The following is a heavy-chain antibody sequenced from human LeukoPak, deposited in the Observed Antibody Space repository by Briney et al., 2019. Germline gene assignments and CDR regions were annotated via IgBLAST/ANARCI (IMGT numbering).Heavy chain of an antibody. J-gene: IGHJ5*02. CDR3: ARQYASGSLNWFDP. CDR1: GGSISSGGYY. Sequence: SQTLSLTCTVSGGSISSGGYYWSWIRQHPGKGLEWIAYIHHSGITHYNPSLKSRVTISVDTSKNLLSLRLSSVTAADTAVYYCARQYASGSLNWFDPWGQGTLVTVSS. D-gene: IGHD3-10*01. CDR2: IHHSGIT. V-gene: IGHV4-31*03.